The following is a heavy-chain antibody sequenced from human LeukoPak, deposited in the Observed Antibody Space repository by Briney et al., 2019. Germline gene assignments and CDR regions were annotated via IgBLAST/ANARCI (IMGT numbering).Heavy chain of an antibody. CDR2: IYTSGST. V-gene: IGHV4-61*02. J-gene: IGHJ6*02. CDR1: GGSISSGSYY. D-gene: IGHD1-26*01. Sequence: SQTLSLTCTVSGGSISSGSYYWSWIRQPAGKGLEWFGRIYTSGSTNYNPSLKSRVTISVDTSKHQFSLKLSSVTAADTAVYYCARDPGGGYPRMGYYGMDVWGQGTTVTVSS. CDR3: ARDPGGGYPRMGYYGMDV.